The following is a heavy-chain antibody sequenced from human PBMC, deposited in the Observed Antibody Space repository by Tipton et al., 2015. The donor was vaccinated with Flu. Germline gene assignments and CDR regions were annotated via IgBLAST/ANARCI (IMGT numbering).Heavy chain of an antibody. D-gene: IGHD3-10*01. CDR1: GGSLSSFY. CDR3: ARGSGSGTFMIFDL. J-gene: IGHJ4*02. Sequence: TLSLTCTVSGGSLSSFYWTWIRQSAGKGLEWIGRVYSSGTTNFNPSLKSRLTMSLDASKNQFSLTLSSMTAADTAVYYCARGSGSGTFMIFDLWGQGTLVTVSS. V-gene: IGHV4-4*07. CDR2: VYSSGTT.